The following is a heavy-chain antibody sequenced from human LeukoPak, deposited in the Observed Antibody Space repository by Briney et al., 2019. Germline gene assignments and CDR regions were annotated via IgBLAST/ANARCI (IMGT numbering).Heavy chain of an antibody. J-gene: IGHJ6*02. Sequence: ASVKVSCKASGGTFSSYAINWVRQAPGQGLEWMGRIIPLLGVANYAQKFQGRVTITADESTSTAYMELSSLRSEDTAVYYCARTFIAVATNYYYYGMDVWGQGTTVTVSS. CDR3: ARTFIAVATNYYYYGMDV. CDR2: IIPLLGVA. CDR1: GGTFSSYA. V-gene: IGHV1-69*04. D-gene: IGHD6-19*01.